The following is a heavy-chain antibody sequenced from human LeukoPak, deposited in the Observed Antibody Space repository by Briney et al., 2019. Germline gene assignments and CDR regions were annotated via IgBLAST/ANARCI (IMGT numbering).Heavy chain of an antibody. J-gene: IGHJ3*02. CDR1: GGSFGGYY. CDR3: ARSVGGSYRYNAFDI. V-gene: IGHV4-34*01. CDR2: INHSGST. Sequence: PSETLSLTCAVYGGSFGGYYWSWIRQPPGKGLEWIGEINHSGSTNYNPSLKSRVTISVDTSKNQFSLKLSSVTAADTAVYYCARSVGGSYRYNAFDIWGQGTMVTVSS. D-gene: IGHD3-16*02.